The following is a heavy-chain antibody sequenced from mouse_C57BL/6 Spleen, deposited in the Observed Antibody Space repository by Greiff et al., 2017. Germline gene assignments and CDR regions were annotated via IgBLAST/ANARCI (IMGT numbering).Heavy chain of an antibody. Sequence: VQLQQPGAELVRPGSSVKLSCTASGYTFTSYWMHWVKQRPIQGLEWIGNIDPSDSATHYNQKFKDKATLTVDKSSSTAYMQLSSLTSEDSAVYYCARGKDYGSRDYMDYWGQGTTLTVSS. J-gene: IGHJ2*01. CDR3: ARGKDYGSRDYMDY. D-gene: IGHD1-1*01. V-gene: IGHV1-52*01. CDR2: IDPSDSAT. CDR1: GYTFTSYW.